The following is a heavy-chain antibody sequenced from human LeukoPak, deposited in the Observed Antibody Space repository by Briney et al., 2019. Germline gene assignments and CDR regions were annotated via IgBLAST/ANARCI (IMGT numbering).Heavy chain of an antibody. CDR2: IRYDGSDK. J-gene: IGHJ4*02. CDR1: GFTLSTYG. D-gene: IGHD2-15*01. Sequence: PGGSLRLSCVASGFTLSTYGMHWVRQAPGKGLEWVGVIRYDGSDKFYGDSVKGRFTTSRENSKNTLYLQMSRLRVEDTAVYYCAKDLDCSGGTCHKAFDCWGQGTLVTVSS. CDR3: AKDLDCSGGTCHKAFDC. V-gene: IGHV3-30*02.